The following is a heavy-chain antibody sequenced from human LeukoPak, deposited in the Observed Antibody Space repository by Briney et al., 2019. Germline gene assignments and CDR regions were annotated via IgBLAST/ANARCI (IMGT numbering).Heavy chain of an antibody. Sequence: GGSLRLSCVASGFTFSSYWMSWVRQAPGKGLEWVANIKQDGSEKYYVDSVKGRFIISRDNAKNSLYLQMNSLRVEDTAVYYCARDGQQLGFWGQGTLVTVSS. D-gene: IGHD6-13*01. V-gene: IGHV3-7*04. CDR1: GFTFSSYW. J-gene: IGHJ4*02. CDR3: ARDGQQLGF. CDR2: IKQDGSEK.